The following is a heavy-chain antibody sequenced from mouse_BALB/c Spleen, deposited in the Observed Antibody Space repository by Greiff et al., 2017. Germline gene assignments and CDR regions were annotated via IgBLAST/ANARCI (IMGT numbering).Heavy chain of an antibody. V-gene: IGHV5-17*02. J-gene: IGHJ4*01. Sequence: EVLLVESGGGLVQPGGSRKLSCAASGFTFSSFGMHWVRQAPEKGLEWVAYISGGSSTSYYSDTVKGRFNISSDNPKNTLFLQMTSLRSEDTAMYYCARESYYGNYDYAMDYWGQGTSGTVSS. CDR2: ISGGSSTS. D-gene: IGHD2-1*01. CDR1: GFTFSSFG. CDR3: ARESYYGNYDYAMDY.